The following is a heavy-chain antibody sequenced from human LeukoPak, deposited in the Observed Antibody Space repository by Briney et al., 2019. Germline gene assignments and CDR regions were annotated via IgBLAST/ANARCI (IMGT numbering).Heavy chain of an antibody. Sequence: ASVTVSCKASGYTFTSYYMHWVRQAPGQGLEWMGIINPSGGSTSYAQKFRGRVTMTRDTSTSTVYMELSSLRSEDTAVYYCARSAGVHYGGNSEVSDYWGQGTLVTVSS. CDR3: ARSAGVHYGGNSEVSDY. CDR1: GYTFTSYY. J-gene: IGHJ4*02. CDR2: INPSGGST. D-gene: IGHD4-23*01. V-gene: IGHV1-46*01.